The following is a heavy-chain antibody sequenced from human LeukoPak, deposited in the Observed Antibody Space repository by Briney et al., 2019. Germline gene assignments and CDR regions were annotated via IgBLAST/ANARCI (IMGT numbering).Heavy chain of an antibody. CDR3: ARESDRLFDY. D-gene: IGHD3-9*01. J-gene: IGHJ4*02. V-gene: IGHV4-59*01. CDR2: IYYSGTP. Sequence: SETLPLTCTVSGGSMSNVYWSWIRQPPGKGLEWLASIYYSGTPTYNPSLKRRATISVDTSKNQFSLKVRSVTAADTAMYYCARESDRLFDYWGQGALVTVSS. CDR1: GGSMSNVY.